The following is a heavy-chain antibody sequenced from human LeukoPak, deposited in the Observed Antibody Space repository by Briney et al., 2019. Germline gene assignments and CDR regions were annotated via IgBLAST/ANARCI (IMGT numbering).Heavy chain of an antibody. CDR2: IKPDGSEK. CDR3: ARVAARVTLIAVAGSWNPFDY. Sequence: SGGSLRLSCAASGFTFSTYWMSWVRQAPGKGLEWVANIKPDGSEKDYVDSVKGRFTISRDNAKNSLYLQMNSLRAGDTAVYYCARVAARVTLIAVAGSWNPFDYWGQGTLVTVSS. J-gene: IGHJ4*02. D-gene: IGHD6-19*01. CDR1: GFTFSTYW. V-gene: IGHV3-7*01.